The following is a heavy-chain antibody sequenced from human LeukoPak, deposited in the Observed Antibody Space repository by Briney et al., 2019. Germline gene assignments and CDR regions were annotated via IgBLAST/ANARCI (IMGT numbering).Heavy chain of an antibody. CDR3: AAAPRTYYYDSSGYYHSIHFDY. D-gene: IGHD3-22*01. CDR1: GYTFSGYY. CDR2: INLNSGDT. V-gene: IGHV1-2*02. J-gene: IGHJ4*02. Sequence: ASVKVSCKTSGYTFSGYYMEWVRQAPGQGLEWMGWINLNSGDTKYAQKFQEGVTITRDMSTSTAYMELSSLRSEDTAVYYCAAAPRTYYYDSSGYYHSIHFDYWGQGTLVTVSS.